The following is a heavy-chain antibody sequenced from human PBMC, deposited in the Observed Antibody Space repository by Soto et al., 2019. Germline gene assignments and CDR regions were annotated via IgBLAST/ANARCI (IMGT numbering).Heavy chain of an antibody. V-gene: IGHV3-53*04. CDR3: ARASSSGLVDY. CDR1: GFTVSSNY. J-gene: IGHJ4*02. D-gene: IGHD6-19*01. Sequence: EVQLVESGGGLVQPGGSLRLSCAASGFTVSSNYMSWVRQAPGKGLEWVSGIYSGGSTYYADSVKGRFTISRHNSKNTLYLQMNSLRAEDTAVYYCARASSSGLVDYWGQGTLVTVSS. CDR2: IYSGGST.